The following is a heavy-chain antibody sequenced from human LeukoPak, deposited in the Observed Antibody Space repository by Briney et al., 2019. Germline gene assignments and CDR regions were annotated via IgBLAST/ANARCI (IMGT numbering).Heavy chain of an antibody. CDR2: INAGNGNT. J-gene: IGHJ5*02. D-gene: IGHD3-3*01. CDR3: ARGASVVPFITPDQNWFDP. V-gene: IGHV1-3*03. CDR1: GYTFTGYY. Sequence: ASVKVSCKASGYTFTGYYMHWVRQAPGQRLEWMGWINAGNGNTKYSQEFQGRVTITRDTSASTAYMELSSLRSEDTAVYYCARGASVVPFITPDQNWFDPWGQGTLVTVSS.